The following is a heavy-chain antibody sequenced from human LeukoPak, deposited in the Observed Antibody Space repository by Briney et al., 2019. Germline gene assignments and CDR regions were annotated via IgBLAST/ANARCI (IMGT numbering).Heavy chain of an antibody. Sequence: SETLSLTCTVSGGSISSSSNYWGWIRQPPGKGLEWIGSIYYSGSTYYNPSLKSRVTISVDTSKNQFSLKLSSVTAADTAVYYCARGASVAAAGTWFDPWGQGTLVTVSS. CDR1: GGSISSSSNY. J-gene: IGHJ5*02. V-gene: IGHV4-39*07. D-gene: IGHD6-13*01. CDR3: ARGASVAAAGTWFDP. CDR2: IYYSGST.